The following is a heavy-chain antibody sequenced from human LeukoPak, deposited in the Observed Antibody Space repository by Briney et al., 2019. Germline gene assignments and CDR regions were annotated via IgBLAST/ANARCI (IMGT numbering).Heavy chain of an antibody. CDR2: IQPDGSQG. V-gene: IGHV3-7*01. J-gene: IGHJ4*02. Sequence: GGSLRLSCVASGFTFGSYWMTWVGQAPGKGLEWVANIQPDGSQGLYVDSVKGRFIISRDNAKKSLYLQMNSLRAEDTAVYYCTRDPLYGALDSWGQGTLVTVSS. CDR1: GFTFGSYW. D-gene: IGHD4-17*01. CDR3: TRDPLYGALDS.